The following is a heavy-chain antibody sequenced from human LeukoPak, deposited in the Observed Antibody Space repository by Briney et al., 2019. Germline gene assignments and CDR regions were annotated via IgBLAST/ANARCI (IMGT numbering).Heavy chain of an antibody. D-gene: IGHD3-10*01. CDR3: ARADVLLWFGETTGTFDI. J-gene: IGHJ3*02. V-gene: IGHV1-2*02. CDR2: INPNSGGT. CDR1: GYIFTGYY. Sequence: ASVKVSCKASGYIFTGYYMHWVRQAPGQGLEWMGWINPNSGGTNYAQKLQGRVTMTTDTSTSTAYMELRSLKSDDSAVYYCARADVLLWFGETTGTFDIWGQGTMVTVSS.